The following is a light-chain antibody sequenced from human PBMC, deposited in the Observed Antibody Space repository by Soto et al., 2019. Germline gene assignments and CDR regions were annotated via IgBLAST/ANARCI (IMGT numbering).Light chain of an antibody. CDR1: SSNIGSNT. J-gene: IGLJ7*01. Sequence: QSVLTQPPSASGTPGQWVTMSCSGRSSNIGSNTVNWYQHLPGTAPKLLIYSNNQRPSGVPDRFSGSKSGTSASLAISGLQSEDEVDYYCAAWDDSLNGAVCGGGTQLTVL. V-gene: IGLV1-44*01. CDR3: AAWDDSLNGAV. CDR2: SNN.